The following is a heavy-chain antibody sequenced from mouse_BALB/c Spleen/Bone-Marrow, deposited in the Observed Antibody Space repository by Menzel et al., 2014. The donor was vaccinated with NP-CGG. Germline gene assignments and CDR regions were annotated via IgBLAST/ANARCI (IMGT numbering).Heavy chain of an antibody. CDR1: GYTFTSYT. D-gene: IGHD2-14*01. CDR2: INPSSGYT. Sequence: QVQLQQSGAELARPGASVKMSCKASGYTFTSYTMHWVKQRPGQGLEWIGYINPSSGYTNYNQKFKDKATLTADKSSSTAYMQLSSLTSEDSAVYYCTRSYWYDVAWSAYWGQGTLVTVSA. CDR3: TRSYWYDVAWSAY. V-gene: IGHV1-4*01. J-gene: IGHJ3*01.